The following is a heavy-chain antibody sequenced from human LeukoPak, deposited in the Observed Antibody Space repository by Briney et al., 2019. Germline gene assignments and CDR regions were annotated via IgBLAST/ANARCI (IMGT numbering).Heavy chain of an antibody. J-gene: IGHJ3*02. CDR2: ISYDGSNK. Sequence: GGSMRLSCAASGFTFSSYGMHWVRQAPGKGLEWVAVISYDGSNKYYADSVKGRFTISRDNSKNTLYLQMNSLRAEDTAVYYCAREESSSWFQTHDAFDIWGQGTMVTVSS. CDR1: GFTFSSYG. V-gene: IGHV3-30*03. D-gene: IGHD6-13*01. CDR3: AREESSSWFQTHDAFDI.